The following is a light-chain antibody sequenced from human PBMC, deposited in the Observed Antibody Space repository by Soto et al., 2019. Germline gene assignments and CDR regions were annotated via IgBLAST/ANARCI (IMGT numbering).Light chain of an antibody. J-gene: IGKJ1*01. CDR3: QQYNNCPQT. Sequence: EIVMTQSPATLSVSPGERATLSCRASQSVSSNLAWYQQKPGQAPRLLIYGASTRATGIPARFSGSGSGTEVTLTIRSLQSEDFAVDYCQQYNNCPQTCGQGTKVEIK. CDR1: QSVSSN. V-gene: IGKV3-15*01. CDR2: GAS.